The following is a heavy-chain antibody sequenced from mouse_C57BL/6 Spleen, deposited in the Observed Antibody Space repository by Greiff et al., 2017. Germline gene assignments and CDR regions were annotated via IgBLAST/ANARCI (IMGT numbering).Heavy chain of an antibody. V-gene: IGHV1-42*01. D-gene: IGHD3-1*01. CDR1: GYSFTGYY. CDR3: AKSGVLEFDY. CDR2: INPSTGGT. Sequence: VQLQQSGPELVKPGASVKISCKASGYSFTGYYMNWVKQSPEKSLEWIGEINPSTGGTTYTQKFKAEATLTVDKSSSTAYLQLKILTSEASAVYYCAKSGVLEFDYWGTGTTLTVSS. J-gene: IGHJ2*01.